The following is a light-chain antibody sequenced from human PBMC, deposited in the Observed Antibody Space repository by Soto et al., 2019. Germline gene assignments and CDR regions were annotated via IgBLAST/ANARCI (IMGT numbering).Light chain of an antibody. CDR3: QSYDSGLSGHGV. CDR2: DND. Sequence: QSVLTQPPSVSAAPGQKVTISCSGSSSNIGNNYVSWYQHLPGTASKLLIYDNDKRPSGIPDRFSGSKSGTSATLGITGLQTGDEADYYCQSYDSGLSGHGVFGGGTKLTVL. J-gene: IGLJ3*02. V-gene: IGLV1-51*01. CDR1: SSNIGNNY.